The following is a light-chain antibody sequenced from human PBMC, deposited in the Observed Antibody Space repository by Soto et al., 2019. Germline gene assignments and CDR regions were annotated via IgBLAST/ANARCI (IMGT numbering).Light chain of an antibody. Sequence: QSVLTQPASVSGSPGQSITISCTGTSSDVGGYNYVSWYQQHPGKAPKLMIYEVSNRPSGIPDRFSGSKSGTSATLGITGLQTGDEADYYCGTWDTSLSGVIFGGGTKVTVL. CDR2: EVS. V-gene: IGLV2-14*01. CDR3: GTWDTSLSGVI. CDR1: SSDVGGYNY. J-gene: IGLJ2*01.